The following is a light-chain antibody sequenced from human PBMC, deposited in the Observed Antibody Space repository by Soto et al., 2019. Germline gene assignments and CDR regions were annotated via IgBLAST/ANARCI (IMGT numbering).Light chain of an antibody. CDR3: QQSYSTPRT. V-gene: IGKV3-20*01. Sequence: EIVLSQSPGTLSLSPGERATLSCRASQSVTSTSLSWYQQKTGQAPRLLIYGAANRATGIPDRFSGRGSGTDFTLTISSLQPEDFATYYCQQSYSTPRTFGQGTKVEIK. CDR1: QSVTSTS. J-gene: IGKJ1*01. CDR2: GAA.